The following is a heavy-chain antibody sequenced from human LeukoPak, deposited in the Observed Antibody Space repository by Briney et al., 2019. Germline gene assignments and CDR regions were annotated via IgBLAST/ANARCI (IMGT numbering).Heavy chain of an antibody. D-gene: IGHD3-22*01. CDR2: IIPIFGTA. J-gene: IGHJ4*02. CDR1: GGTFSSYA. CDR3: ARGRYYDSSLNY. Sequence: SVKVSCKASGGTFSSYAISWVRQAPGQGLEWMGGIIPIFGTANYAQKFQGRVTMTRDTSTSTVYMELSSLRSEDTAVYYCARGRYYDSSLNYWGQGTLVTVSS. V-gene: IGHV1-69*05.